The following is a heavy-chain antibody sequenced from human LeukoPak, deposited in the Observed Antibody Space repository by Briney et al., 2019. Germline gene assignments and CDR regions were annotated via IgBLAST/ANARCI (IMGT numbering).Heavy chain of an antibody. CDR1: GYTLTELS. CDR3: ATVHRHDFWSGYFPFDY. Sequence: ASVKVSCKVSGYTLTELSMHWVRQAPGQGLEWMGGFDPEDGETIYAQKFQGRVTMTEDTSTDTAYMELSSLRSEDTAVYYCATVHRHDFWSGYFPFDYWGQGTLVTVSS. D-gene: IGHD3-3*01. CDR2: FDPEDGET. J-gene: IGHJ4*02. V-gene: IGHV1-24*01.